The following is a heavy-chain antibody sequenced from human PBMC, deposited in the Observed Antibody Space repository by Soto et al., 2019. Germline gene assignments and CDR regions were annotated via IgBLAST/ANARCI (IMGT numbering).Heavy chain of an antibody. CDR3: ARDRANGRITIFGVVSPLGAFES. CDR2: IIPIFGTA. Sequence: SVKVSCKAPGGTISSSAISCLIQAPGQGLEWMGGIIPIFGTANYAQKFQGRVTITADESTSTAYMELSSLRSEDTAVYYFARDRANGRITIFGVVSPLGAFESRG. D-gene: IGHD3-3*01. CDR1: GGTISSSA. J-gene: IGHJ3*02. V-gene: IGHV1-69*13.